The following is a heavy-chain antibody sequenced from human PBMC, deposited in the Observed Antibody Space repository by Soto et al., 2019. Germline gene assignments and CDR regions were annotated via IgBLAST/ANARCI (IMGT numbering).Heavy chain of an antibody. CDR3: ARGRGGTYDAFDI. V-gene: IGHV4-59*01. J-gene: IGHJ3*02. Sequence: PSATLSPTCSLSAGSINSDFWSWIRQSPGKGLEWIGYIFYSGTTNYNPSLKSRVTILLDTSKNQFSLRLNSVTAADTPIYYCARGRGGTYDAFDIWGQGTLLTVSS. CDR2: IFYSGTT. D-gene: IGHD1-26*01. CDR1: AGSINSDF.